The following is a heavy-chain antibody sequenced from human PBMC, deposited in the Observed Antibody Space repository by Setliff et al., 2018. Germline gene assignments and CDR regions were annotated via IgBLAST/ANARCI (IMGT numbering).Heavy chain of an antibody. Sequence: ASVKVSCKASGYTFTGYYMYWVRQAPGQGLEWMGIINPSGGSTSYAQKFQGRVTMTRDTSTSTVYMELSSLRSEDTAVYYCAGTYYNFWSALDYYYYGMDVWGQGTTVTVSS. J-gene: IGHJ6*02. CDR1: GYTFTGYY. CDR3: AGTYYNFWSALDYYYYGMDV. D-gene: IGHD3-3*01. V-gene: IGHV1-46*01. CDR2: INPSGGST.